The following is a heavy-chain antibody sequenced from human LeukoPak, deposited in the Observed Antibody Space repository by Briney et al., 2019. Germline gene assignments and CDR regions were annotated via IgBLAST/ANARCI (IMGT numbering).Heavy chain of an antibody. CDR1: GFTFSSYG. CDR3: ARSIIVGATFDY. D-gene: IGHD1-26*01. CDR2: IWYDGSNK. V-gene: IGHV3-33*01. J-gene: IGHJ4*02. Sequence: GGSLRLSCAASGFTFSSYGMHWVRQAPGKGLEWVAVIWYDGSNKYYADSVKGRFTISRDNSKNMLYLQMNSLRADDTAVYYCARSIIVGATFDYWGQGTLVTVSS.